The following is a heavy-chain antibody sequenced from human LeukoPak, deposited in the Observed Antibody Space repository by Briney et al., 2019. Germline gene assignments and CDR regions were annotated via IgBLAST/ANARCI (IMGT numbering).Heavy chain of an antibody. Sequence: PSETLSLTCAVYGGSFSGYYWSWIRQPPGKGLEWIGEINHSGGTNYNPSLKSRVTISVDTSKNQFSLKLSSVTAADTAVYYCARERERDAFLESYAASRYFDLWGRGTLVTVSS. J-gene: IGHJ2*01. CDR3: ARERERDAFLESYAASRYFDL. CDR2: INHSGGT. D-gene: IGHD3-3*02. V-gene: IGHV4-34*01. CDR1: GGSFSGYY.